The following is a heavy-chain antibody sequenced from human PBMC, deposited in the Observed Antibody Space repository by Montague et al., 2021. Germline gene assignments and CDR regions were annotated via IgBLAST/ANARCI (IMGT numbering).Heavy chain of an antibody. CDR2: MFYGGAT. V-gene: IGHV4-59*08. J-gene: IGHJ5*02. D-gene: IGHD3-10*01. CDR3: AKQDYFVSGTSYKGFDP. CDR1: SGSIFHAH. Sequence: SETLSLTCTVSSGSIFHAHWGWVRQPPGKGLEWLESMFYGGATSNNPPLKSRVTMSIDTSTNQFSLKLSFVTAADTAVYYCAKQDYFVSGTSYKGFDPWGQGILVTVSS.